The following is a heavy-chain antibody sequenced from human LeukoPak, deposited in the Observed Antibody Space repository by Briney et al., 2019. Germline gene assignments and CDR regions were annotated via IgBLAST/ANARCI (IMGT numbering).Heavy chain of an antibody. V-gene: IGHV1-8*01. CDR2: MNPGSGDT. Sequence: ASVKVSCKASGYTFTTYDMTWVRQATGQGLEWMGWMNPGSGDTAYAQKFQGRVTMTTDTSTSTAYMELRSLRSDDTAVYYCARDWARYCSSTSCYMADYWGQGTLVTVSS. CDR3: ARDWARYCSSTSCYMADY. CDR1: GYTFTTYD. D-gene: IGHD2-2*02. J-gene: IGHJ4*02.